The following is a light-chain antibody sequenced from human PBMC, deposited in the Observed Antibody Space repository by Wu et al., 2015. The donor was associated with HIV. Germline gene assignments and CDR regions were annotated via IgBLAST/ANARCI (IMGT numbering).Light chain of an antibody. CDR3: QQSYSDRS. CDR2: AAS. CDR1: RSISRY. J-gene: IGKJ2*04. V-gene: IGKV1-39*01. Sequence: DIQMTQSPSSLSASVGDRVTITCRASRSISRYLNWYQQKPGKAPKLLIYAASTLESGVPSRFSGSGSGTDLTLTISSLQPEDFATYYCQQSYSDRSFGQGTKLEIK.